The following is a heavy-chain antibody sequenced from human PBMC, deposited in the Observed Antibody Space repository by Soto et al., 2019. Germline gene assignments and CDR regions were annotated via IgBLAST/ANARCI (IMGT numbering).Heavy chain of an antibody. CDR2: ITWNSRVL. D-gene: IGHD3-3*01. Sequence: PGGSLRLSCVGTGLNFDDFAMHWVRQAPGKGLEWVSGITWNSRVLAYADSVKGRFTISRDNARNSLYLQMDSLRDEDTALYYCAKGGYRFWSPYYFDSWGQGALVTVFS. CDR1: GLNFDDFA. V-gene: IGHV3-9*01. CDR3: AKGGYRFWSPYYFDS. J-gene: IGHJ4*02.